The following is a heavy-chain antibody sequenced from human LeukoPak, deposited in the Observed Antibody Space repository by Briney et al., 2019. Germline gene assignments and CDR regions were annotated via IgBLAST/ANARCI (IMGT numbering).Heavy chain of an antibody. CDR2: IYTSGST. D-gene: IGHD3-9*01. CDR3: ARDRRYFDWVQKYYYYYGMDV. V-gene: IGHV4-61*02. CDR1: GGSISSGSYY. Sequence: SETLSLTCTVSGGSISSGSYYWSWIRQPAGKGLEWIGRIYTSGSTNYNPSLKSRVTMSVDTSKNQFSLKLSSVTAADTAVYYCARDRRYFDWVQKYYYYYGMDVWGQGTTVTVSS. J-gene: IGHJ6*02.